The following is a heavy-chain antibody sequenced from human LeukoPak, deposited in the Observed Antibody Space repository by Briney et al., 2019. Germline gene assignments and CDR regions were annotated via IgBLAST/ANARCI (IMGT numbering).Heavy chain of an antibody. CDR3: AKGTYYYDSSGYSPGANFDY. D-gene: IGHD3-22*01. Sequence: GESLKISCKGSGDSFTSYWIGWVRQMPGKGLEWMGIIYPGDSDTRYSPSLQGHVTISADKSISTAYLQWSSLNASDTAMYYCAKGTYYYDSSGYSPGANFDYWGQGTLVTVSS. CDR1: GDSFTSYW. CDR2: IYPGDSDT. J-gene: IGHJ4*02. V-gene: IGHV5-51*01.